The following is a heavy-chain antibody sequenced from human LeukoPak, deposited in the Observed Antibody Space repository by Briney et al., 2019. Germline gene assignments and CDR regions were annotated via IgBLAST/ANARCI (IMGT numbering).Heavy chain of an antibody. CDR1: GFTFSSYA. D-gene: IGHD6-19*01. CDR2: ISGSGVST. Sequence: PGGSLRLSCAGSGFTFSSYAMSWVRRASGKGLEWVSTISGSGVSTYYADSVKGRFTISRDNSKNTLHLQMNSLRAEDTAVYYCAKGRSGWYGYNMDVWGQGTTVTVSS. CDR3: AKGRSGWYGYNMDV. V-gene: IGHV3-23*01. J-gene: IGHJ6*02.